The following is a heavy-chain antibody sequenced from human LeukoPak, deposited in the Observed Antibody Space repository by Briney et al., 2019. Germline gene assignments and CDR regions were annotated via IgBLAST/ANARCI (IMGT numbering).Heavy chain of an antibody. CDR2: ISYSGNT. CDR3: SRENGAFSPFGY. Sequence: QASETLSLTCSVSGGSINSYYWNWIRQPPGKGLEWIASISYSGNTHYNPSLESRVTISVDTSKNQFSLKLSSVTAADTAVYYCSRENGAFSPFGYWGQGTLVTVPS. V-gene: IGHV4-59*12. J-gene: IGHJ4*02. CDR1: GGSINSYY. D-gene: IGHD2-8*01.